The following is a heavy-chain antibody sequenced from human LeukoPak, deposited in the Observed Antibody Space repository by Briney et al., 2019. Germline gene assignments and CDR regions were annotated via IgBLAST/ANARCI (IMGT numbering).Heavy chain of an antibody. CDR1: GFTFSSYA. Sequence: HPGGSLRLSCAASGFTFSSYAMSWVRQAPGKGLEWVSAISGSGGSTYYADSVKGRFTISRDNAKNSLYLQMNSLRAEDTAVYYCARENYGSGNFDYWGQGTLVTVSS. CDR3: ARENYGSGNFDY. J-gene: IGHJ4*02. D-gene: IGHD3-10*01. V-gene: IGHV3-23*01. CDR2: ISGSGGST.